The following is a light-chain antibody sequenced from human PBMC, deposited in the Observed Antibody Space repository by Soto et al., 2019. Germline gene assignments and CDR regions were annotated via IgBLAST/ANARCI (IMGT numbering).Light chain of an antibody. CDR1: QSVSSTY. CDR3: QHYDSLRWT. J-gene: IGKJ1*01. CDR2: EAS. V-gene: IGKV3-20*01. Sequence: EIVLTQSPGTLSLSPGERATLSCRASQSVSSTYLTWYQQKPGQAPRLLIYEASRRATGIPDRFSGSGSGTDFSLTISRPEPEDFAVYYCQHYDSLRWTFGLGTKVDIK.